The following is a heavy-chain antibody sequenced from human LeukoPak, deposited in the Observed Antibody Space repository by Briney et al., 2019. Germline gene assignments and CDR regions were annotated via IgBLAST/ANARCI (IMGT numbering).Heavy chain of an antibody. CDR1: GFTFSSYA. V-gene: IGHV3-23*01. CDR3: AKDPSVAVAGTLDY. D-gene: IGHD6-19*01. CDR2: ISGSGGST. J-gene: IGHJ4*02. Sequence: PGGSLRLSCAASGFTFSSYAMSWVRQDPGKGLEWVSAISGSGGSTYYADSVKGRFTISRDNSKNTLYLQMNSLRAEDTAVYYCAKDPSVAVAGTLDYWGQGTLVTVSS.